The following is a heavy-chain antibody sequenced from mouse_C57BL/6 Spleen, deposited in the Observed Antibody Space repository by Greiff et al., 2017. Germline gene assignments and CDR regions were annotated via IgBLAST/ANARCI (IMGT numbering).Heavy chain of an antibody. V-gene: IGHV1-22*01. CDR3: ARVRDGGYFDY. CDR1: GYTFTDYN. J-gene: IGHJ2*01. D-gene: IGHD3-3*01. CDR2: INPNNGGT. Sequence: EVQLQQSGPELVEPGASVKMSCKASGYTFTDYNMHWVKQSHGKSLEWIGYINPNNGGTSYNQKFKGKATLTVNKSSSTAYMELRSLTSEDSAVYDCARVRDGGYFDYWGQGTTLTVSS.